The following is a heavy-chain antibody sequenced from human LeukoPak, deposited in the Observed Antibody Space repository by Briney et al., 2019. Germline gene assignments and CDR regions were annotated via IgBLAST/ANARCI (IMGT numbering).Heavy chain of an antibody. CDR1: GGTFSSYA. CDR3: ARVTNYDFGSGDAFDI. D-gene: IGHD3-3*01. CDR2: IIPIFGTA. J-gene: IGHJ3*02. V-gene: IGHV1-69*13. Sequence: ASVKVSCKASGGTFSSYAISWVRQAPGQGLEWMGGIIPIFGTANYAQKFQGRVTITADESTSTAYMERSSLRSEETAVYYCARVTNYDFGSGDAFDIWGQGTMVTVSS.